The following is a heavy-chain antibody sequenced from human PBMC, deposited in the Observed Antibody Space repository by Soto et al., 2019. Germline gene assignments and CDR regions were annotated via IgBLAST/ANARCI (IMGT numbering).Heavy chain of an antibody. CDR1: GFTFRVYG. CDR2: ISYDGNKK. Sequence: PGGSLRPSCAASGFTFRVYGMHWVRQAPGKGLEWVADISYDGNKKYYTDSVKGRFTISRDNSKNTLYLQMNSLRTEDTALYYCAQEASGGWHFFDNWGQGTLVTVSS. CDR3: AQEASGGWHFFDN. D-gene: IGHD6-19*01. V-gene: IGHV3-30*18. J-gene: IGHJ4*02.